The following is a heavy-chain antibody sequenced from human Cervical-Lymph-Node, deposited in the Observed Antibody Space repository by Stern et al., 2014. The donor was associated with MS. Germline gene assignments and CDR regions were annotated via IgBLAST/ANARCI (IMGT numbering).Heavy chain of an antibody. V-gene: IGHV3-7*01. D-gene: IGHD2/OR15-2a*01. J-gene: IGHJ4*02. CDR1: GFTFSNFW. CDR2: IKQDGSQK. Sequence: EVQLVESGGDLVQPGGSLRLSCVASGFTFSNFWMSWVRQAPGKGLEWVANIKQDGSQKYYVDSVKGRFTISRDNAKNSLYVQMNSLRVEDTAVYYCCAGTTYWGQGTLVTVSS. CDR3: CAGTTY.